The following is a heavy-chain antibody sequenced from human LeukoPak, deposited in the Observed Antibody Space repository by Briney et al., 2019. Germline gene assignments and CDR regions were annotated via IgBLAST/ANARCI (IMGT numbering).Heavy chain of an antibody. J-gene: IGHJ4*02. CDR3: ARDRFDTALV. V-gene: IGHV4-39*07. CDR2: IYYSGST. Sequence: SETLSLTCSASGDSISSSTYYWGWIRQPPGKGLEWIGSIYYSGSTYYNPSLKSRVTISVDTSKNQFSLKLSSVTAADTAVYYCARDRFDTALVWGQGTLVTVSS. D-gene: IGHD5-18*01. CDR1: GDSISSSTYY.